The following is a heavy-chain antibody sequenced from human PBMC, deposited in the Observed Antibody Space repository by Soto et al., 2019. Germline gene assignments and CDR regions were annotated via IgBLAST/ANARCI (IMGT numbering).Heavy chain of an antibody. Sequence: GGSLRLSCAASGFTLSGYAMDWVRQAPGKGLEYVSGISSNGVGTYYANSVQGRFTISGDNSRNTVYLQMGSLRPEDMAVYYCARRARPDFYYMDVWGKGTTVTVSS. CDR2: ISSNGVGT. D-gene: IGHD6-6*01. J-gene: IGHJ6*03. CDR3: ARRARPDFYYMDV. CDR1: GFTLSGYA. V-gene: IGHV3-64*01.